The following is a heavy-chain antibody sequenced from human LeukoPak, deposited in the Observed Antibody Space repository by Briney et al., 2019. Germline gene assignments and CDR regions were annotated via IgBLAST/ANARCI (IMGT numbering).Heavy chain of an antibody. CDR2: ISSSGSTI. CDR3: ARGPPAAIGFFDY. J-gene: IGHJ4*02. CDR1: GFTVSSNY. D-gene: IGHD2-2*01. V-gene: IGHV3-11*04. Sequence: GGSLRLSCAASGFTVSSNYMSWVRQAPGKGLEWVSYISSSGSTIYYADSVKGRFTISRDNAKNSLYLQMNSLRAEDTAVYYCARGPPAAIGFFDYWGQGTLVTVSS.